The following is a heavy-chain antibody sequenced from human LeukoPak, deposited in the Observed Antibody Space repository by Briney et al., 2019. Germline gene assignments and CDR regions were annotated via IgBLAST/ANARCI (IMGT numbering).Heavy chain of an antibody. D-gene: IGHD6-13*01. Sequence: GASVKVSCKASGYTFTSYGISWVRQAPGQGLEWMGRIIPILGTTNYAQKFQGRVTITADRSTSTAYMELSSLRSEDTAVYYCATEAGIAAAALLHWYFDLWGRGTLVTVSS. J-gene: IGHJ2*01. CDR2: IIPILGTT. CDR1: GYTFTSYG. V-gene: IGHV1-69*04. CDR3: ATEAGIAAAALLHWYFDL.